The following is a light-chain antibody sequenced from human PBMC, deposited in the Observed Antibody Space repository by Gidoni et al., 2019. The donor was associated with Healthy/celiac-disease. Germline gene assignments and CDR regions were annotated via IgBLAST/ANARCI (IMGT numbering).Light chain of an antibody. CDR2: GAS. CDR1: QSVSSSN. CDR3: QQYGSTTLT. V-gene: IGKV3-20*01. J-gene: IGKJ1*01. Sequence: EFVLTQSPCTLSLSPGERATLSCRASQSVSSSNLAWYQQKPGQAPRLLIYGASSRATGSPDRCSGSGSGTEVTLTISRREQEDYAVNYCQQYGSTTLTFGQGTKVEIK.